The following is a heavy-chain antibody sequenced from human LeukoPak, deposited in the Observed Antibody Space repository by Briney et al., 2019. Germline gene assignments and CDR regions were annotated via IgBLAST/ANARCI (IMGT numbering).Heavy chain of an antibody. CDR3: ARETSGSFPY. V-gene: IGHV3-74*01. J-gene: IGHJ4*02. D-gene: IGHD2-15*01. CDR1: GFTFSSYW. CDR2: INGDGSSP. Sequence: PGGSLRLSCTASGFTFSSYWMQWVRQVPGKGLVWVSRINGDGSSPSYADSVKGRFTISRDNFKNTLYLQMNNLSAEDTAVYYCARETSGSFPYWGQGTLVTVSS.